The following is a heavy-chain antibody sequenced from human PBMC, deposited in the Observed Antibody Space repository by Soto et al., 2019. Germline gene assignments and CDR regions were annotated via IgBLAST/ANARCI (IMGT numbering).Heavy chain of an antibody. D-gene: IGHD4-4*01. V-gene: IGHV4-31*03. Sequence: QVYLQESGPGLVKPSQTLSLTCTVSGGSIRSPGYYWTWIRQHPGMGLEWIGHIQNSGSTRYNPALKSRVAISLDMSKDSFSLTITSVTTADTAVFNCVRAFEHRDGYSSAWIFDSWGQGTLVSVSS. CDR1: GGSIRSPGYY. CDR3: VRAFEHRDGYSSAWIFDS. CDR2: IQNSGST. J-gene: IGHJ4*02.